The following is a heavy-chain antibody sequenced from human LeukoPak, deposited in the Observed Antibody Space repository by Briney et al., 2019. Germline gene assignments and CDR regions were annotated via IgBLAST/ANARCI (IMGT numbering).Heavy chain of an antibody. CDR3: ARDGSSIFDY. D-gene: IGHD2-15*01. CDR2: IYSGGST. V-gene: IGHV3-53*01. CDR1: GFTFSSYW. J-gene: IGHJ4*02. Sequence: PGGSLRLSCAASGFTFSSYWMSWVRQAPGKGLEWVSVIYSGGSTYYADSVKGRFTISRDNSKNTLYLQMNSLRAEDTAVYYCARDGSSIFDYWGQGTLVTVSS.